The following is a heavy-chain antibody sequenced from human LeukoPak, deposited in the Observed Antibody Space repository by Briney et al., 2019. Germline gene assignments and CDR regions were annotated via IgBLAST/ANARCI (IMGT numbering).Heavy chain of an antibody. V-gene: IGHV3-30*04. Sequence: GGSLRLSCPPSGLNFSTYPMHSVRQAPGKGLDWVALLSYDGSCQYYADSVKGRFTIFRDISKNTLYLQMNSLRPADTAVYYCAKDWDDYYGSGSYFDYWGQGTLVTVSS. D-gene: IGHD3-10*01. CDR1: GLNFSTYP. CDR2: LSYDGSCQ. CDR3: AKDWDDYYGSGSYFDY. J-gene: IGHJ4*02.